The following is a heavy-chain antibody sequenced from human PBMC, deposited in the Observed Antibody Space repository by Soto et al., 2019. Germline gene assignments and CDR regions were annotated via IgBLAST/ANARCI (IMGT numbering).Heavy chain of an antibody. J-gene: IGHJ4*02. CDR2: INAGNGNT. D-gene: IGHD2-21*02. CDR1: GYTFTSYA. CDR3: ARSIVVVTALDY. V-gene: IGHV1-3*05. Sequence: QVQLVQSGAEEKKPGASVKVSCKASGYTFTSYAMHWVRQAPGQRLEWMGWINAGNGNTKYSQKFQGRVTITRDTSASTAYMALSSLRSEATAVYYCARSIVVVTALDYWGQGTLVTVSP.